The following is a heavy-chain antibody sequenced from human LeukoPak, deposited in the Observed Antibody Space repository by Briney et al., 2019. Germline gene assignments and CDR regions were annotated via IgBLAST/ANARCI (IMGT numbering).Heavy chain of an antibody. CDR1: GGSNSSSSYY. CDR3: VRVGRVAVGYNWFDP. CDR2: IYYSGST. J-gene: IGHJ5*02. Sequence: PSETLSLTCTVSGGSNSSSSYYWGWIRQPPGKGLEWIVSIYYSGSTYSNPSLKSRVTISVDTSKSQFSLELRSVTAADTAVYYCVRVGRVAVGYNWFDPWGQGTLVTVSS. V-gene: IGHV4-39*01. D-gene: IGHD2-15*01.